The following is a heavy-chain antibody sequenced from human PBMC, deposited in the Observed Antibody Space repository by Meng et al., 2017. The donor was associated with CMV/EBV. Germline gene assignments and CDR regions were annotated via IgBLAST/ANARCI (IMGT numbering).Heavy chain of an antibody. CDR2: AYYNGGT. V-gene: IGHV4-61*01. CDR1: SGSCSSSSYS. Sequence: SSGSCSSSSYSWTWTRQTPGKGLEWIGYAYYNGGTNYGPSLKSRVTILIDASKNQFSLELTSVTAADTAVYYCARGHDFWSGYYLFDPWGQGTLVTVSS. CDR3: ARGHDFWSGYYLFDP. J-gene: IGHJ5*02. D-gene: IGHD3-3*01.